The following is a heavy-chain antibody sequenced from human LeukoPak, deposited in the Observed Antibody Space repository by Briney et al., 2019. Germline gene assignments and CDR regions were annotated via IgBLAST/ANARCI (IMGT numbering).Heavy chain of an antibody. J-gene: IGHJ4*02. Sequence: GGSLRLSCAASGFTVGSNYMSWVRQAPGKGLEWVSVIYSGGSTYYADSVKGRFTISRDNSKNTLYLQMNSLRAEDTALYLCAGGDRNGWYFDYWGQGTLVTVSS. D-gene: IGHD6-19*01. CDR3: AGGDRNGWYFDY. CDR1: GFTVGSNY. V-gene: IGHV3-53*01. CDR2: IYSGGST.